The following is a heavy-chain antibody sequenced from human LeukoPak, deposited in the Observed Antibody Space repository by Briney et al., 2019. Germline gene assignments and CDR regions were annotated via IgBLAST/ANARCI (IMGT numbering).Heavy chain of an antibody. J-gene: IGHJ6*03. CDR3: AREAHDYRYYYMDV. D-gene: IGHD4-11*01. V-gene: IGHV4-61*02. CDR1: GGSISSGSYY. Sequence: SETLSLTCTVSGGSISSGSYYWSWIRQPAGKGLEWIGRIYASGSTNYNPSLKSRVTISVDTSKNQFSLKLSSVTAADTAVYYCAREAHDYRYYYMDVWGKGTTVTVSS. CDR2: IYASGST.